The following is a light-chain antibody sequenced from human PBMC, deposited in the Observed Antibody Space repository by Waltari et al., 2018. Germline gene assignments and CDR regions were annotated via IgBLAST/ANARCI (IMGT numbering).Light chain of an antibody. CDR2: RAS. J-gene: IGKJ1*01. Sequence: ETVVTQSPATLSMSPGERATLSCRTSQSIGSSLAWYQQRPGQAPRLLIYRASTRATGIPDRFSGSGSETEFTLTISSLQSEDIAVYYCQQYNNWPPGTFGQGT. CDR1: QSIGSS. V-gene: IGKV3-15*01. CDR3: QQYNNWPPGT.